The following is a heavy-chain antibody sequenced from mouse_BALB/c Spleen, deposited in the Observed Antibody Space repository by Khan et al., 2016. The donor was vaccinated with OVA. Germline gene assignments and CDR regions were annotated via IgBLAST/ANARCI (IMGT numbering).Heavy chain of an antibody. V-gene: IGHV1-5*01. D-gene: IGHD2-1*01. CDR3: ARNGFGNYEIWDY. J-gene: IGHJ2*01. Sequence: VQLQQSGTVLARPGASVKMSCKASCYTFTNYWMHWVKQRPGQGLEWIGTIYPGNSDTNYNQKFTGKAKLTAVTSTSTAYMELSSLTNEDSAVYYCARNGFGNYEIWDYWGQGTTLTVSS. CDR2: IYPGNSDT. CDR1: CYTFTNYW.